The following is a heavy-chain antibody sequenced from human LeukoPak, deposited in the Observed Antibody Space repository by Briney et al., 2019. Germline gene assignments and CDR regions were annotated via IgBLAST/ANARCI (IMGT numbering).Heavy chain of an antibody. D-gene: IGHD1-26*01. Sequence: PSETLSLTCTVSGGSISSYYWSWIRQPPGKGLEWIGYIYYSGSTNYNPSLKSRVTISVDTSKNQFSLKLSSVTAADTAVYYCARAGSTLRPVDYWGQGTLVTVSS. V-gene: IGHV4-59*01. CDR3: ARAGSTLRPVDY. CDR2: IYYSGST. CDR1: GGSISSYY. J-gene: IGHJ4*02.